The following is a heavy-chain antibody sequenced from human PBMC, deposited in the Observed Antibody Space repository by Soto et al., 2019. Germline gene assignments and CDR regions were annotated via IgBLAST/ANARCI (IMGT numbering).Heavy chain of an antibody. V-gene: IGHV1-18*01. Sequence: GASVNVSCKASGYTFTSYCISWVRQAPGQGLEWMGWISAYNGNTNYAQKLQGRVTMTTDTSTSTAYMELRSLRSDDTAVYYCASNDYGNWFDPWGQGTLVTVSS. J-gene: IGHJ5*02. CDR3: ASNDYGNWFDP. CDR1: GYTFTSYC. CDR2: ISAYNGNT. D-gene: IGHD4-17*01.